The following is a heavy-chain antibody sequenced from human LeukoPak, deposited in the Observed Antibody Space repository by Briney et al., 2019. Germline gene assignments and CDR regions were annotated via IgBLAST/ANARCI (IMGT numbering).Heavy chain of an antibody. D-gene: IGHD6-19*01. J-gene: IGHJ4*02. CDR1: GFTFSNYW. CDR2: ISSDESIT. Sequence: QTGGSLRLSCAASGFTFSNYWMHWVRQAPGKGLVWVSRISSDESITSYADPVKGRFTISRDNAKNTLFLQMNGLRAEDTAVYYCARVSLSSGCLSNWGQGTLVTVSS. CDR3: ARVSLSSGCLSN. V-gene: IGHV3-74*01.